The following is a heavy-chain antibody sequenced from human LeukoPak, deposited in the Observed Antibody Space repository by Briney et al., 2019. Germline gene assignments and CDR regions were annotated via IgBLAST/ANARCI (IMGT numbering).Heavy chain of an antibody. CDR1: GGSFSGYY. Sequence: SETLSLTCAVYGGSFSGYYWSWIRQPPGKGLEWIGYIYYSGSTNYNPSLKSRVTISVDTSKNQLSLKLSSVTAADTAVYYCASGSYDDYFYYYMDVWGKGTTVTVSS. V-gene: IGHV4-59*01. J-gene: IGHJ6*03. D-gene: IGHD3-22*01. CDR2: IYYSGST. CDR3: ASGSYDDYFYYYMDV.